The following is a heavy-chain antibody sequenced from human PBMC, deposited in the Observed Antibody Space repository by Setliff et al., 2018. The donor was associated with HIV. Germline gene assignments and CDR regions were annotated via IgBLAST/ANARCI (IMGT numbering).Heavy chain of an antibody. Sequence: LSLTCTVSGGSISSGGYYWSWIRQHPGKGLEWVSYISSSGTTIYYADSVKGRFSISRDNAKNSLYLQMTNLRVEDTAVYYCARDSPQGWNRPRDMDVWGKGTTVTVSS. CDR2: ISSSGTTI. CDR1: GGSISSGGYY. J-gene: IGHJ6*03. V-gene: IGHV3-11*04. D-gene: IGHD1-1*01. CDR3: ARDSPQGWNRPRDMDV.